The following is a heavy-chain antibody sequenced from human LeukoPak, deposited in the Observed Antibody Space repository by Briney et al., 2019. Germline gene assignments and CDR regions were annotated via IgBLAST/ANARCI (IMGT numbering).Heavy chain of an antibody. CDR3: ARHKGGRYSGSYLDY. J-gene: IGHJ4*02. CDR2: IYTSGST. Sequence: SHTLSPTYTLSARSISIYYSSSIRQPPGNTLEWIRNIYTSGSTNYNPSLKSRVTMSVDTSKNQFSLKLSSVTAADTAVYYCARHKGGRYSGSYLDYWGQATLVTVSS. CDR1: ARSISIYY. D-gene: IGHD1-26*01. V-gene: IGHV4-4*09.